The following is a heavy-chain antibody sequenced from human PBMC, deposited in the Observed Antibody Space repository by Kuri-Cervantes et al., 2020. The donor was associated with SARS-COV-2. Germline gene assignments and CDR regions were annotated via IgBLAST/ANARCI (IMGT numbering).Heavy chain of an antibody. Sequence: SETLSLTCTVSGGSISSSSYYWGWIRQPPGKGLEWIGSIYYSGSTYYNPSLKSRVTISVDTSKNQFSLKLSSVTAADTAVYYCARGLTISRFDPWGQGTLVTVSS. V-gene: IGHV4-39*07. D-gene: IGHD3-3*01. CDR1: GGSISSSSYY. CDR2: IYYSGST. CDR3: ARGLTISRFDP. J-gene: IGHJ5*02.